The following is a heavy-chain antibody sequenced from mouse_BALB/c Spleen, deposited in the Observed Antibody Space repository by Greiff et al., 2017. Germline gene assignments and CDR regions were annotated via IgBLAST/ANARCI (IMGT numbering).Heavy chain of an antibody. V-gene: IGHV2-6-7*01. Sequence: VKLMESGPGLVAPSQSLSITCTVSGFSLTGYGVNWVRQPPGKGLEWLGMIWGDGSTDYNSALKSRLSISKDNSKSQVFLKMNSLQTDDTARYYCARVYYYGSSYLTPFAYWGQGTLVTVSA. J-gene: IGHJ3*01. CDR1: GFSLTGYG. CDR2: IWGDGST. D-gene: IGHD1-1*01. CDR3: ARVYYYGSSYLTPFAY.